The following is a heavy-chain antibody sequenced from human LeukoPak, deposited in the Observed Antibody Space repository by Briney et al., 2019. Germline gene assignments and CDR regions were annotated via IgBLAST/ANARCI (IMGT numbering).Heavy chain of an antibody. V-gene: IGHV3-21*01. D-gene: IGHD3-10*01. CDR3: AREDSYYYGSGSYPFDY. Sequence: PGGSLRLSCAASGFTFSSYSMNWVRQAPGKGREGVSSISSSSSYIYYADSVKGRFTISRDNAKNSLYLQMNSLRAEDTAVYYCAREDSYYYGSGSYPFDYWGQGTLVTVSS. CDR1: GFTFSSYS. J-gene: IGHJ4*02. CDR2: ISSSSSYI.